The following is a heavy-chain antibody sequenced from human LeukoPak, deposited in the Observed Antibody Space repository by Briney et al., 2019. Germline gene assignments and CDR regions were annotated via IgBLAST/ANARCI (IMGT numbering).Heavy chain of an antibody. J-gene: IGHJ4*02. CDR2: ISPGDYDT. Sequence: GASLKISCKGSGSRFTSYWIGWVRQMPGKGLEWMGIISPGDYDTRYSPSFQGQVSISADKSISTAYLQWSSVKASGTAMYYCARLRSGWDFDYWGRGSLVTVSS. V-gene: IGHV5-51*01. D-gene: IGHD6-19*01. CDR3: ARLRSGWDFDY. CDR1: GSRFTSYW.